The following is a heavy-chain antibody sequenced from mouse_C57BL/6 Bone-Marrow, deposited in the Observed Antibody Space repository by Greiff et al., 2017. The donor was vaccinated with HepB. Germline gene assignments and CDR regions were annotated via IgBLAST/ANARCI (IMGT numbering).Heavy chain of an antibody. CDR1: GYAFTNYL. CDR2: INPGSGGT. V-gene: IGHV1-54*01. J-gene: IGHJ2*01. D-gene: IGHD2-1*01. CDR3: ARVYGNYPLYFDY. Sequence: SGAELVRPGTSVKVSCKASGYAFTNYLIEWVKQRPGQGLEWIGVINPGSGGTNYNEKFKGKATLTADKSSSTAYMQLSSLTSEDSAVYFCARVYGNYPLYFDYWGQGTTLTVSS.